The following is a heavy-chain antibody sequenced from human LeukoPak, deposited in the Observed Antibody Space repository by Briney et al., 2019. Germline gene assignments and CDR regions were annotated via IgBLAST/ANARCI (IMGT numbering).Heavy chain of an antibody. CDR3: ARDAGNSGYGCDL. Sequence: PGGSLRLSCAASGFIFSQYSMNWVRQAPGKGLEWVSHIRSSSETFYADSVKGRFTISRDNARNSLYLQMHNLRGEDTAIYYCARDAGNSGYGCDLWGQGTLVTVSS. CDR2: IRSSSET. D-gene: IGHD5-12*01. V-gene: IGHV3-48*01. J-gene: IGHJ5*02. CDR1: GFIFSQYS.